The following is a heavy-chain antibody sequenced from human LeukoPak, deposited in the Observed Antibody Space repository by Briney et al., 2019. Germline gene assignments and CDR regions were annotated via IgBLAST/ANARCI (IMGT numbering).Heavy chain of an antibody. D-gene: IGHD1-1*01. J-gene: IGHJ4*02. V-gene: IGHV3-53*01. CDR1: GFTVSNNY. CDR2: IYSGGST. CDR3: ARDLGERRDY. Sequence: GGSLRLSCAVSGFTVSNNYMSWVRQAPGKGLEWVSVIYSGGSTYYADSVKGRFTISRDNSKNTLYLQMNSLRAEDTAVYYCARDLGERRDYWGQGTLVTVSS.